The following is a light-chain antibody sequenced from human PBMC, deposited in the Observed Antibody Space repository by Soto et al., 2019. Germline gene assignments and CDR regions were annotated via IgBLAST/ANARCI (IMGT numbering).Light chain of an antibody. V-gene: IGKV1-39*01. Sequence: DIQMTQSPASQSASVGDRVTITCRASQSMRTYLNWYQQKPGKAPNLLIHAASSLQSGVPSRFSGSGSGTDFTLTVTRLQPEDFAVYYCQQYGRSPWTSGQGTKVDIK. J-gene: IGKJ1*01. CDR2: AAS. CDR1: QSMRTY. CDR3: QQYGRSPWT.